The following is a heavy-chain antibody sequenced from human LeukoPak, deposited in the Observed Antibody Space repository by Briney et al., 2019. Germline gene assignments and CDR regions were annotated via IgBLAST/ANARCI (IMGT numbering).Heavy chain of an antibody. J-gene: IGHJ6*03. CDR1: GFTFSSYA. CDR2: ISYDGSNK. V-gene: IGHV3-30*04. CDR3: ARDRITMVRGVTYYMDV. D-gene: IGHD3-10*01. Sequence: GGSLRLSCAASGFTFSSYAMHWVRQAPGKGLEWVAVISYDGSNKYYADSVKGRFTISRDNSKNTLYLQMNSLRAEDTAVYYCARDRITMVRGVTYYMDVWGKGTTVTVSS.